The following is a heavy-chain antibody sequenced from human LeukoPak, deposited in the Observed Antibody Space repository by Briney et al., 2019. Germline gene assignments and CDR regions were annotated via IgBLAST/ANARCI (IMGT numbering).Heavy chain of an antibody. CDR2: IYYSGST. V-gene: IGHV4-59*01. Sequence: SETLSLTCTVSGGSINSYYWSWIRQPPGKGLEWIGYIYYSGSTNYNPSLKSRVTISVDTSKNQFSLKLSSVTAAGTAVYYCASVDTAMETIDYWGQGTLVTVSS. CDR3: ASVDTAMETIDY. J-gene: IGHJ4*02. D-gene: IGHD5-18*01. CDR1: GGSINSYY.